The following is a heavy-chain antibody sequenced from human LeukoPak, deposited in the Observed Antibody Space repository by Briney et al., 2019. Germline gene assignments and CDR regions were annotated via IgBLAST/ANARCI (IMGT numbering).Heavy chain of an antibody. J-gene: IGHJ6*03. Sequence: GGSLRLSCAASGFTFSRYWMSWVRQAPGKGLEWVANIKQDVSEKYYVDSVEGRFTITRDKAKNSLYLQMNSLRAEDTAAYYCATGPTAFGVVHRYYYMDVWGKGPAVTVSS. CDR2: IKQDVSEK. D-gene: IGHD3-3*01. CDR1: GFTFSRYW. CDR3: ATGPTAFGVVHRYYYMDV. V-gene: IGHV3-7*01.